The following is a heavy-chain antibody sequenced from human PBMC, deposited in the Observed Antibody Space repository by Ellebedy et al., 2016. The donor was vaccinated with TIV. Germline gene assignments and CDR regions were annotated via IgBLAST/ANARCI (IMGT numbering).Heavy chain of an antibody. CDR2: ISGSGGST. J-gene: IGHJ4*02. CDR3: ARDPQSTTAYYFDY. V-gene: IGHV3-23*01. CDR1: GFTFSSYA. D-gene: IGHD4-11*01. Sequence: GGSLRLXXAASGFTFSSYAMSWVRQAPGKGLEWVSAISGSGGSTYYADSVKGRFTISRDNSKNTLYLQMNSLRAEDTAVYYCARDPQSTTAYYFDYWGQGTLVTVSS.